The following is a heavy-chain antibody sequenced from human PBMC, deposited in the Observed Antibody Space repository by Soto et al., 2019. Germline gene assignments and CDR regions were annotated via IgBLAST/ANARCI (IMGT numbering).Heavy chain of an antibody. Sequence: PGGSLRLSCAASGFVFRSYSMNWVRQAPGKGLEWVSCISSSSSFINYADSVKGRFTISRDNAKNSLYLQMNSLRVEDTAVYYCARAYKYVAATGSWFDPWGQGTPVTV. CDR3: ARAYKYVAATGSWFDP. D-gene: IGHD6-13*01. CDR2: ISSSSSFI. V-gene: IGHV3-21*01. CDR1: GFVFRSYS. J-gene: IGHJ5*02.